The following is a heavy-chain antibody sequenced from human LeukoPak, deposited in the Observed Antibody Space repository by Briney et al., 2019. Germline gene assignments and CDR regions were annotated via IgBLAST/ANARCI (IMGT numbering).Heavy chain of an antibody. V-gene: IGHV3-48*04. D-gene: IGHD2-2*01. CDR1: GFTFSSYS. CDR2: ISSSSSTI. Sequence: GGFLRLSCAASGFTFSSYSMNWVRQAPGKGLEWVSYISSSSSTIYYADSVKGRFTISRDNANNSLYLQMNSLRAEDTAVYYCATSLGYCSSTSCYQDYWGQGTLVTVSS. J-gene: IGHJ4*02. CDR3: ATSLGYCSSTSCYQDY.